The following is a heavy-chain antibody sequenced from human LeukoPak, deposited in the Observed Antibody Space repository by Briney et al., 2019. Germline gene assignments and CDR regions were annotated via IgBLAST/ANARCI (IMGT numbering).Heavy chain of an antibody. CDR3: AREPPLNSGYEQTFDY. J-gene: IGHJ4*02. CDR2: ISAYNGNT. D-gene: IGHD5-12*01. V-gene: IGHV1-18*01. CDR1: GYTFTSYG. Sequence: ASVKVSCKASGYTFTSYGISWVRQAPGQGLEWMGWISAYNGNTNYAQKLQGRVTMTTDTSTGTAYMELRSLRSDDTAVYYCAREPPLNSGYEQTFDYWGQGTLVTVSS.